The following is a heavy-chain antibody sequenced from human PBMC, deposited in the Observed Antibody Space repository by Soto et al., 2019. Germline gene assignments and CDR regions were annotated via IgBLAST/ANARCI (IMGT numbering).Heavy chain of an antibody. D-gene: IGHD2-2*01. J-gene: IGHJ4*02. Sequence: QVQLVQSGAEVKKPGSSVKVSCKASGDTFSSYAISWVRQAPGQGLEWMGGIIPIFGTANYAQKFQGRVTITADESTSTAYMDLSSLRSEDPAAYYCARGVVPAANEEYYFDYWGQGTLVTVSS. V-gene: IGHV1-69*01. CDR3: ARGVVPAANEEYYFDY. CDR1: GDTFSSYA. CDR2: IIPIFGTA.